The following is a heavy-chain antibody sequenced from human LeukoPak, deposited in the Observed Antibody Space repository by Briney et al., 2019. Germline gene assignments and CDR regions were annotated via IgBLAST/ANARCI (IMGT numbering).Heavy chain of an antibody. CDR1: GFTFNSNG. Sequence: GGSLRLSCAASGFTFNSNGMIWVRQAPGKGLEWVSAIGGGGGSTYYADSVKGRFTISRDNSKNTLYLQMNSLRVEDTAVYYCAKRSDYDRNWNYLDYWGQGTLVTVSS. V-gene: IGHV3-23*01. CDR2: IGGGGGST. CDR3: AKRSDYDRNWNYLDY. D-gene: IGHD4-23*01. J-gene: IGHJ4*02.